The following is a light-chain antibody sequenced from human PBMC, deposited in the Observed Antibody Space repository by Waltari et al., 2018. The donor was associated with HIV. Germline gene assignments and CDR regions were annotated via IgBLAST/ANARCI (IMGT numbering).Light chain of an antibody. V-gene: IGLV2-14*01. J-gene: IGLJ2*01. CDR1: DLQAYQY. CDR3: TSYISGTSPV. CDR2: EVT. Sequence: QSALTQPASVSGSPGQPIPISCDLQAYQYFSWYQRHPGKAPKVIIYEVTNRPSGLSNRFSGSKAGNTATLTISGLQPEDEADYFCTSYISGTSPVFGRGTRVTVL.